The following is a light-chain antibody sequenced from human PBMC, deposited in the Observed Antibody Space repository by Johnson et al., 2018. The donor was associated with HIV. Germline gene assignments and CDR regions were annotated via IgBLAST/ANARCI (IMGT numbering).Light chain of an antibody. Sequence: QSVLTQPPSMSAAPGQRVAISCSGSSSNIENNYVSWYQQLPGTAPKLLIYDSYKRPSGIPDRFSGSKSGTSATLGITGLQTGDEADYYCGTWDSSLSAYVFGTGTKVTVL. CDR2: DSY. V-gene: IGLV1-51*01. J-gene: IGLJ1*01. CDR3: GTWDSSLSAYV. CDR1: SSNIENNY.